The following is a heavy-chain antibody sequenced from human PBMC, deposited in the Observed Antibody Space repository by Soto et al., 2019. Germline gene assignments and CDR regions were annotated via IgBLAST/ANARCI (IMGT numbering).Heavy chain of an antibody. CDR3: ARETGVVVIVKGEFEF. CDR2: ISANNGKT. J-gene: IGHJ4*02. CDR1: GFTFTTYS. Sequence: QVQLVQSGPEVKKPGASVKVSCKASGFTFTTYSFSWVRQAPGQGLEWIGWISANNGKTVYAQKFQDRVTMTTDTSTSTAHLELRSLKTDDTAVYYCARETGVVVIVKGEFEFWGQGTLVNVSS. V-gene: IGHV1-18*04. D-gene: IGHD2-15*01.